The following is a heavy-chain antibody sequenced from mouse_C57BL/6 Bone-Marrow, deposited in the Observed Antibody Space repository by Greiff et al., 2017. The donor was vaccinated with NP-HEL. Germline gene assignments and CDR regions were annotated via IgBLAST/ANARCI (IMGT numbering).Heavy chain of an antibody. CDR2: ISDGGSYT. V-gene: IGHV5-4*01. Sequence: EVQLVESGGGLVKPGGSLKLSCAASGFTFSSYAMSWVRQTPEKRLEWVATISDGGSYTYYPDNVKGRFTISRDNAKNNLYLQMSHLKSEDTAMYYCARDGAIYYYGSSYVEGTYYFDYWGQGTTLTVSS. CDR3: ARDGAIYYYGSSYVEGTYYFDY. CDR1: GFTFSSYA. D-gene: IGHD1-1*01. J-gene: IGHJ2*01.